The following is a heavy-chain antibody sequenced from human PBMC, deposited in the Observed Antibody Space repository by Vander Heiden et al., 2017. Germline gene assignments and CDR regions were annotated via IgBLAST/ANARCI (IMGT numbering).Heavy chain of an antibody. D-gene: IGHD3-10*01. J-gene: IGHJ3*02. CDR1: GFTFSDHH. CDR2: SRNKVRGYAT. Sequence: EVQLVESGGGLVQPGGSLRLSCAASGFTFSDHHMDWVRQAPGKGLEWIGRSRNKVRGYATVYAAAVQGRFTISRDVSKNSMYLQMNSLKTEDTAVYYCARDLSGGDESAFDIWGQGTMVTVSS. CDR3: ARDLSGGDESAFDI. V-gene: IGHV3-72*01.